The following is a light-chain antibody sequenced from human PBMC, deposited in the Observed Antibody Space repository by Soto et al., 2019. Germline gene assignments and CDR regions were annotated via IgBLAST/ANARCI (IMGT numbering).Light chain of an antibody. CDR1: SSDVDDENY. V-gene: IGLV2-14*01. J-gene: IGLJ2*01. CDR2: EVS. CDR3: SSGVV. Sequence: QSALTQPASVSGSPGQSITISCTGTSSDVDDENYVSWYQHHPGKAPKLMIYEVSNRPSGISNRFSGSKSGNTASLTISGLQAEDEGDYYCSSGVVFGGGTKLTVL.